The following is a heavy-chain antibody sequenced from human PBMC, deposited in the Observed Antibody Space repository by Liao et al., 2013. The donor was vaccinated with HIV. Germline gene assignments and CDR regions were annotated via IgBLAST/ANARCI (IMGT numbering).Heavy chain of an antibody. J-gene: IGHJ4*02. CDR3: ATSPYYYDSSGFFY. V-gene: IGHV4-61*02. D-gene: IGHD3-22*01. CDR2: IYSSGST. CDR1: GGSLSSGGYY. Sequence: QLQLQESGPGLVKPSQTLSLTCTVSGGSLSSGGYYWSWIRQPAGKGLEWIGRIYSSGSTNYNPSLKSRVTISLDTSKHQFSLRLSSVTAADTAVYYCATSPYYYDSSGFFYWGQGTLVTVSS.